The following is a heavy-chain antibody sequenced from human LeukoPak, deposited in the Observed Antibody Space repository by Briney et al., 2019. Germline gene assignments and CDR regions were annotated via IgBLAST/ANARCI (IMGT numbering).Heavy chain of an antibody. Sequence: PSQTLSLTCTLSGGSLSSGSYYWGWLRQPAGRGREWVGRIYASGSTNYNPSLKARVTISGDTSKNQISLKLSAVTAADTAGYYGARGGSVSQPFDRWGQGTLVTVSS. V-gene: IGHV4-61*02. CDR3: ARGGSVSQPFDR. J-gene: IGHJ5*02. CDR2: IYASGST. CDR1: GGSLSSGSYY.